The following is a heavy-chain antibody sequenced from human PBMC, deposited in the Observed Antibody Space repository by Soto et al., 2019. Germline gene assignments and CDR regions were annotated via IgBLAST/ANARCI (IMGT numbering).Heavy chain of an antibody. Sequence: GGSLRLSCAASGFTFSSFPMHWVRQAPGRGLEWVALISSDGSNKYYADAVKGRFIISRDNAQNSLFLQMNTLRPEDSAIYYCARVAYWGPGTQVAVSS. V-gene: IGHV3-30-3*01. J-gene: IGHJ4*02. CDR2: ISSDGSNK. CDR3: ARVAY. CDR1: GFTFSSFP.